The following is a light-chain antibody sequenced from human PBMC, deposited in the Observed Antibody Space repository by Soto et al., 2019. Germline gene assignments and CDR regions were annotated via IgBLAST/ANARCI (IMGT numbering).Light chain of an antibody. CDR2: GAS. Sequence: TVMTQSPVTLSVSPGERATLSFRASQSVSSSYLAWYQQKPGQAPRLLIYGASSRATGIPDRFSGSGSGTDFTLTISRLEPEDFAVYSCQQYGSSPQTFGQGTKVDIK. CDR1: QSVSSSY. CDR3: QQYGSSPQT. J-gene: IGKJ1*01. V-gene: IGKV3-20*01.